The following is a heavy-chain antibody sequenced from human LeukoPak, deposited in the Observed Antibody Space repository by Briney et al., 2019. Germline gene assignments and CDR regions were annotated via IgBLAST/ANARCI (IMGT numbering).Heavy chain of an antibody. CDR1: GFTFSSYW. CDR2: IKQDGSEK. V-gene: IGHV3-7*01. D-gene: IGHD3-10*01. CDR3: ARDITYYGSGSYGY. J-gene: IGHJ4*02. Sequence: GGSLRLSCAASGFTFSSYWMSWVRQAPGKGLEWVANIKQDGSEKYYVASVKGRFPISRDNAKNSLYLQMNSLRAEDTAVYYCARDITYYGSGSYGYWGQGTLVTVSS.